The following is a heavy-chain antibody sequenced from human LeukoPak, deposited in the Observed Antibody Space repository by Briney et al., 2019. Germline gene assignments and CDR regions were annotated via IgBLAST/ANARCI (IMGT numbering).Heavy chain of an antibody. Sequence: ASVTVSCKSSVYTFTVYCIHWVRQAPGQGLEWVGWINPNSGGTNYAQKFQGRVTMTRDTSISTVYMELSRLRSDDTAVYYCARAQVEYCSGGRCYSGYWGQGTLVTVSS. D-gene: IGHD2-15*01. CDR3: ARAQVEYCSGGRCYSGY. J-gene: IGHJ4*02. V-gene: IGHV1-2*02. CDR2: INPNSGGT. CDR1: VYTFTVYC.